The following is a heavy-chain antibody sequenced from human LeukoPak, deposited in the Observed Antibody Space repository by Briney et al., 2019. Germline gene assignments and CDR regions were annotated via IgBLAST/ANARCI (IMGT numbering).Heavy chain of an antibody. J-gene: IGHJ6*02. CDR1: GFTFSSYA. CDR2: ISSNGGST. D-gene: IGHD2-2*01. Sequence: GGSLRLSCAASGFTFSSYAMHWVRQAPGKGLEYVSAISSNGGSTYYANSVKGRFTISRDNSKNTLYLQMGSLRAEDMAVYYCAVSAAKAGMDVWGQGTTVTVSS. CDR3: AVSAAKAGMDV. V-gene: IGHV3-64*01.